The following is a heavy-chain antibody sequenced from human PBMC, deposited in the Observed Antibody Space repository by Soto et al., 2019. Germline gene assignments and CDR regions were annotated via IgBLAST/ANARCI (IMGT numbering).Heavy chain of an antibody. D-gene: IGHD1-26*01. CDR2: IYYSGST. V-gene: IGHV4-59*01. CDR3: ARELVGDVDY. J-gene: IGHJ4*02. CDR1: GDSISSFY. Sequence: SETLSLTCTVSGDSISSFYWSWIRQPPGKGLEWIGYIYYSGSTNYNPSLKSRVTMSVDTSNNQFSLKLNSVTAADTAVYYCARELVGDVDYWGQGTLVTVS.